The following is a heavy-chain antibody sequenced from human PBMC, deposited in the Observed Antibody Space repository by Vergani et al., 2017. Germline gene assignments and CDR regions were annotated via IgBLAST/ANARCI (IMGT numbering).Heavy chain of an antibody. CDR1: GFTFSSYG. CDR2: IWYDGSNK. V-gene: IGHV3-30*19. CDR3: ARDGETLRYSGYDYLDY. J-gene: IGHJ4*02. Sequence: VQLVESGGGLVQPGGSLRLSCAASGFTFSSYGMHWVRQAPGKGLEWVAVIWYDGSNKYYADSVKGRFTISRDNSKNTLYLQMNSLRAEDTAVYYCARDGETLRYSGYDYLDYWGQGTLVTVSS. D-gene: IGHD5-12*01.